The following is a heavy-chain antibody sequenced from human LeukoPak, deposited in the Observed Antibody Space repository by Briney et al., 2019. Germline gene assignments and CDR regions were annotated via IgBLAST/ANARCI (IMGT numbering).Heavy chain of an antibody. CDR1: GGSISSGSYY. Sequence: SQTLSLTCTVSGGSISSGSYYWSWIRQPAGKGLEWIGRIYTSGSTNYNPSLKSRVTISVGTSKNQFSLKLSSVTAADTAVYYCARGGITMVRGVKPYAFDIWGQGTMVTVSS. V-gene: IGHV4-61*02. D-gene: IGHD3-10*01. J-gene: IGHJ3*02. CDR3: ARGGITMVRGVKPYAFDI. CDR2: IYTSGST.